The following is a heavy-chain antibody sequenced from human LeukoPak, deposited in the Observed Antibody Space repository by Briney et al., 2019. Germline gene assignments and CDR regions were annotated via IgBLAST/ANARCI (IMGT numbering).Heavy chain of an antibody. CDR2: IYYSGST. CDR1: GGSFSSYY. Sequence: SETLSLTCAVYGGSFSSYYWSWIRQPPGKGLEWIGYIYYSGSTNYNPSLKSRVTISVDTSKNQFSLKLSSVTAADTAVYYCARRGYGSGSFNRYYFDYWGQGTLVTVSS. V-gene: IGHV4-59*08. J-gene: IGHJ4*02. D-gene: IGHD3-10*01. CDR3: ARRGYGSGSFNRYYFDY.